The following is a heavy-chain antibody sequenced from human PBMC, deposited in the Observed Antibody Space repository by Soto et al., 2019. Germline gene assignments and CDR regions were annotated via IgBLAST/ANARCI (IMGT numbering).Heavy chain of an antibody. V-gene: IGHV3-23*01. J-gene: IGHJ4*02. D-gene: IGHD6-13*01. CDR3: AKDQGSSWYEIDY. CDR2: ISGSGGST. CDR1: GFTFSNYA. Sequence: EVQLLESGGGLVQPGGSLRLSCAASGFTFSNYAVTWVRQAPGKGLEWVSTISGSGGSTYYADSVKGRFTISRDNSQNTLYLQMNSLRAEDTAVYYCAKDQGSSWYEIDYWGQGTLVTFSS.